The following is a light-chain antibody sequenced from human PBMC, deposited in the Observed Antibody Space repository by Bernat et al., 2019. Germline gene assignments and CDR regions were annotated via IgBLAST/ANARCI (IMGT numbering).Light chain of an antibody. J-gene: IGKJ5*01. V-gene: IGKV1-17*01. CDR3: LQYNNYPLT. CDR2: TAS. CDR1: QGIRKD. Sequence: DIQMTQSPSSLSASVGDRVTITCRASQGIRKDLGWYQQKPGKAPKCLIYTASSLQSGVPSRFSGSGFGTEFTLTISSLQPEDFATYYCLQYNNYPLTFGQGTQLEIK.